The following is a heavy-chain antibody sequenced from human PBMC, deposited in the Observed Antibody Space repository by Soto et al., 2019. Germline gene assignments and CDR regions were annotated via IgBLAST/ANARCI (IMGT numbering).Heavy chain of an antibody. CDR3: ARHVDFWSGYSWFDP. CDR1: GGSISSYY. CDR2: IYYSGST. Sequence: SETLSLTCTVSGGSISSYYWSWIRQPPGKGLEWIGYIYYSGSTNYNPSLKSRVTISVDTSKNQFSLKLSSVTAADTAVYYCARHVDFWSGYSWFDPWGQGTLVTVSS. J-gene: IGHJ5*02. D-gene: IGHD3-3*01. V-gene: IGHV4-59*08.